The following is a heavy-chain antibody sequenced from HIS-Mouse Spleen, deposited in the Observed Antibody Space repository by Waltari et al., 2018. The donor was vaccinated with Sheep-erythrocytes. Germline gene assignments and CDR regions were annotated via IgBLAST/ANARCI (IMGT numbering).Heavy chain of an antibody. CDR1: GGSFSGYY. CDR2: INHSGST. V-gene: IGHV4-34*01. CDR3: ALSVDLAGAFDI. J-gene: IGHJ3*02. D-gene: IGHD6-19*01. Sequence: QVQLQQWGAGLLKPSETLSLTCAVYGGSFSGYYWSWIRQPPGKGLEWIGEINHSGSTNYNPSLKSRVTISVDTSNNQFSLKLSSVTAADTAVYYCALSVDLAGAFDIWGQGTMVTVSS.